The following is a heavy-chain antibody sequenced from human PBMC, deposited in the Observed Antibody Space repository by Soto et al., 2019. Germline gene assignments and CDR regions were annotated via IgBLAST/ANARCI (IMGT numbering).Heavy chain of an antibody. V-gene: IGHV4-59*01. CDR3: ARRQLLPFYYALDV. Sequence: PSETLSLTCNVSGGSISDFYCSWIRQPPGKGLEYIGYIYYRGSTNYNPSLESRVTMSVDTCRNQFSLKVNSVTAADTAVYYCARRQLLPFYYALDVWGQGTTVTVSS. CDR2: IYYRGST. D-gene: IGHD2-15*01. CDR1: GGSISDFY. J-gene: IGHJ6*02.